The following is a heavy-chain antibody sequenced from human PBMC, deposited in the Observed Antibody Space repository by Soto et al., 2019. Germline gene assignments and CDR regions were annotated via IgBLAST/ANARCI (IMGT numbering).Heavy chain of an antibody. Sequence: PSETLSLTCAVYGGSFSRYYWTWIRQPPGKGLEWIGEINHSGSTNYNPSLKSRVTISVDTSKNQFSLKLSSVTAADTAVYYCARGPVVIKLRYFDYWGQGTLVTVSS. V-gene: IGHV4-34*01. CDR1: GGSFSRYY. J-gene: IGHJ4*02. CDR3: ARGPVVIKLRYFDY. D-gene: IGHD3-22*01. CDR2: INHSGST.